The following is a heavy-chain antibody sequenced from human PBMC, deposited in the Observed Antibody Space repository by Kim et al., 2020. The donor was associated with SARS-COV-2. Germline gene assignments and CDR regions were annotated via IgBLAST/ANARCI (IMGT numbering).Heavy chain of an antibody. Sequence: ASVKVSCKAFGYTFTNYAMNWVRQAPGQGLEWMGWINTKTGNPTYAQGFTGRFVFSLDTSVRTAYLQISSLKAEDTAVCYCARGDPRDYWGQGTLVTVPS. CDR2: INTKTGNP. CDR1: GYTFTNYA. V-gene: IGHV7-4-1*02. J-gene: IGHJ4*02. CDR3: ARGDPRDY.